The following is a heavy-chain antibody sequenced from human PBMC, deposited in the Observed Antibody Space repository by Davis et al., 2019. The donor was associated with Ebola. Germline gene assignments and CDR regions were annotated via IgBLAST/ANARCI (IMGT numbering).Heavy chain of an antibody. Sequence: ASVKVSCKASGYTFTGYYMHWVRQAPGQGLEWMGWINPNSGGTNYAQKFQGRVTMTRDTSISTAYMELSRLRSDDTAVYYCARGEGLGVVVVLYGMDVWGQGTTVTVSS. CDR3: ARGEGLGVVVVLYGMDV. CDR2: INPNSGGT. D-gene: IGHD2-15*01. J-gene: IGHJ6*02. V-gene: IGHV1-2*02. CDR1: GYTFTGYY.